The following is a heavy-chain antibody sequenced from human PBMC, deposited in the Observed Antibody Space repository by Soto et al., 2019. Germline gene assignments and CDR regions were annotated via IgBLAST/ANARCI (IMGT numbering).Heavy chain of an antibody. CDR3: AIRGYGSRLPNVYMDV. D-gene: IGHD6-13*01. Sequence: EAQLVESGGGLVQPGGSLRLSCAASGFTFSNYEMHWVRQAPGKGLEYVSGISNNGAHTDYAKSVKGRFTISRDNSENTLYLQMGRLRAEDMALYYCAIRGYGSRLPNVYMDVWGKGTTVTVSS. CDR1: GFTFSNYE. V-gene: IGHV3-64*01. J-gene: IGHJ6*03. CDR2: ISNNGAHT.